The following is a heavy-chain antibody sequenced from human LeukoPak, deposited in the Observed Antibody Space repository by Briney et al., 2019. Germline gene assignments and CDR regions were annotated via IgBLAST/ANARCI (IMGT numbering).Heavy chain of an antibody. J-gene: IGHJ4*02. V-gene: IGHV4-30-2*01. CDR1: GGSISSGGYS. CDR3: ARAPWSSSWFLDY. CDR2: IYHSGST. Sequence: SETLSLTCDVSGGSISSGGYSWSWIRQPPGKGLEWIGYIYHSGSTYYNPSLKSRVTISVDRSKNQFSLKLSSVTAADTAVYYCARAPWSSSWFLDYWGQGTLVTVSS. D-gene: IGHD6-13*01.